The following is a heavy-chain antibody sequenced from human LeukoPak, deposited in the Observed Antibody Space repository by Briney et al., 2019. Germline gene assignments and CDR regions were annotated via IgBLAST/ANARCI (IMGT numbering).Heavy chain of an antibody. CDR2: ITHNAVDT. J-gene: IGHJ4*02. V-gene: IGHV3-23*01. D-gene: IGHD3/OR15-3a*01. Sequence: GGSLRLSCAASGFTFSHFAMTWVRQAPGKRLHAVSSITHNAVDTYYTDSVKGRFTISRDNSKNTLYLQMNSLSADDTAIYFCAKASTWTNYYFDNWGRGTLVTVSP. CDR3: AKASTWTNYYFDN. CDR1: GFTFSHFA.